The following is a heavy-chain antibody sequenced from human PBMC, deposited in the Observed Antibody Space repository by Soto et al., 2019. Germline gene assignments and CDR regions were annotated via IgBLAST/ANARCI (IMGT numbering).Heavy chain of an antibody. Sequence: GASVKVSCKASGGTFSTSSFSWVRQAPGQGLEWMGGITPIFGTAIYAQKFQGRVTMTRDTSISTAYMELSRLRSDDTAVYYCARARGYSYGLGDYWGQGTLVTVSS. D-gene: IGHD5-18*01. CDR2: ITPIFGTA. V-gene: IGHV1-69*05. J-gene: IGHJ4*02. CDR3: ARARGYSYGLGDY. CDR1: GGTFSTSS.